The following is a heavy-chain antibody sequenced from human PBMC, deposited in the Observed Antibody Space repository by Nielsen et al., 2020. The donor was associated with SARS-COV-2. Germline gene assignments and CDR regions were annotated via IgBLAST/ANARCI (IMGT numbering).Heavy chain of an antibody. Sequence: ASVKVSCKASGYTFTDYYIHWVRQAPGQGLEWMGRINHYSGGTNCAQKFQGTVTMTRDASISTVYMELTSDDTAVYYCARARATIFGLVMSYGMDVWGQGTTVAVSS. CDR1: GYTFTDYY. CDR3: ARARATIFGLVMSYGMDV. CDR2: INHYSGGT. V-gene: IGHV1-2*06. D-gene: IGHD3/OR15-3a*01. J-gene: IGHJ6*02.